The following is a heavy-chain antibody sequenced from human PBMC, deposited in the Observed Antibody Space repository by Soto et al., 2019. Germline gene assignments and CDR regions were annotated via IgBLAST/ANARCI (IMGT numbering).Heavy chain of an antibody. CDR3: ARDGRIRRPDWYFDL. CDR2: ISRSGSTI. D-gene: IGHD2-15*01. V-gene: IGHV3-48*03. Sequence: LRLSCAASGLTFSSYEMNWVRQAPGKGLEWVSYISRSGSTIYYADSVKGRVTISRDNAKNSLYLQMNSLRAEDTAVYYCARDGRIRRPDWYFDLWGRGTLVTVSS. J-gene: IGHJ2*01. CDR1: GLTFSSYE.